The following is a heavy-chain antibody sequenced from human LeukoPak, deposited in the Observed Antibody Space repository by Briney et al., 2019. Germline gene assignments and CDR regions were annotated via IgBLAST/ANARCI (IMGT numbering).Heavy chain of an antibody. CDR2: IKEDGSDE. CDR1: GFIFRNYW. J-gene: IGHJ4*02. V-gene: IGHV3-7*01. D-gene: IGHD1-26*01. CDR3: AKDHRSGWRIVGAICGDY. Sequence: PGGSLRLSCAASGFIFRNYWMAWVRQAPGKGLECVAKIKEDGSDEYYVDSVKGRFTISRDNSKNTLYLQMNSLRAEDTAVYYCAKDHRSGWRIVGAICGDYWGQGTLVTVSS.